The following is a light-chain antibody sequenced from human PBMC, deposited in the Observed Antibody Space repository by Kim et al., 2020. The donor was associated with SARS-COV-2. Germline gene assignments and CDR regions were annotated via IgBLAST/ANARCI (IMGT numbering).Light chain of an antibody. V-gene: IGLV6-57*01. CDR2: EDN. CDR3: QSYDSSNQV. J-gene: IGLJ3*02. Sequence: GTTVTIACTRSSGSIASNYVQWYQQRPGSSPTTVIYEDNQRPSGVPDRFSGSIDSSSNSASLTISGLKTEDEADYYCQSYDSSNQVFGGGTQLTVL. CDR1: SGSIASNY.